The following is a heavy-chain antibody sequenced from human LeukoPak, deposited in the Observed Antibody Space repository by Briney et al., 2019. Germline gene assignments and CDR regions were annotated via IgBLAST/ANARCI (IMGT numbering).Heavy chain of an antibody. Sequence: GGSLRLSCAASGFTFSSYWMSWVRQAPGKGLEWVANIKQDGSEKYYADSVKGRFTISRDNSKNTLYLQMNSLRAEDTAVYYCARGIVVVQDYYYGMDVWGQGTTVTVSS. CDR2: IKQDGSEK. J-gene: IGHJ6*02. CDR3: ARGIVVVQDYYYGMDV. V-gene: IGHV3-7*01. D-gene: IGHD2-2*01. CDR1: GFTFSSYW.